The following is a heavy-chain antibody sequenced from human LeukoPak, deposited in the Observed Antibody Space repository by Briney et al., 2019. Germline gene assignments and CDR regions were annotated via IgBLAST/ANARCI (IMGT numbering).Heavy chain of an antibody. D-gene: IGHD4-17*01. V-gene: IGHV1-8*01. CDR3: ARAIRTTVTKMFSPGGETSAYYFDY. CDR2: MNLNRGNT. Sequence: APSVKVSCEASGYTFTIYDINWVRQATGQGLEWMGWMNLNRGNTGYAQKFQGRVTMTRNTSISTAYMELSSLGSEDTAVYYCARAIRTTVTKMFSPGGETSAYYFDYGGQGTLVPVSS. J-gene: IGHJ4*02. CDR1: GYTFTIYD.